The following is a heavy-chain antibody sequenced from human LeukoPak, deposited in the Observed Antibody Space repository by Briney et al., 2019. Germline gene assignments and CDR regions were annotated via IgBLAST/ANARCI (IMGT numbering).Heavy chain of an antibody. D-gene: IGHD1-14*01. CDR1: GYTFIDYY. CDR3: ARDHTGTDAFDI. CDR2: ISHNWGCT. V-gene: IGHV1-2*06. J-gene: IGHJ3*02. Sequence: ASVKVSCKTSGYTFIDYYIHWVRQAPGHGLESMGRISHNWGCTKYVQHFPGRSILTMDTPITEPYLPLRNLCSDHTAVYFFARDHTGTDAFDIWGQGTMVTVSS.